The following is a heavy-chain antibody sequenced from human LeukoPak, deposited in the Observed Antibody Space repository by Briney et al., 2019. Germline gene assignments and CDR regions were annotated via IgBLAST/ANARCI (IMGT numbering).Heavy chain of an antibody. CDR1: GFTFTSSA. J-gene: IGHJ3*02. Sequence: ASVKVSCKASGFTFTSSAVQWVRQAPGQGLEWMGWINPNTGGTNYAQRFQGRVTMTRDTSMSTAYMELSRLRSDDSAVYYCARYFYDSSGSSSDAFDIWGQGTMVTVSS. D-gene: IGHD3-22*01. CDR3: ARYFYDSSGSSSDAFDI. V-gene: IGHV1-2*02. CDR2: INPNTGGT.